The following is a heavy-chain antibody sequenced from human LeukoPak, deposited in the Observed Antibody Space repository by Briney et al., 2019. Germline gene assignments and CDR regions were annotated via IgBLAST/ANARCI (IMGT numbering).Heavy chain of an antibody. CDR1: GGTISSYA. J-gene: IGHJ4*02. V-gene: IGHV1-69*01. Sequence: SVKVSCKASGGTISSYAISWVRQARGQGLEWMGGIIPIFGTANYAQKLQGRVTITADESTSTAYMELSSLRSEDTAVYYCARDLGSGSGRQDWGQGTLVTVSS. CDR3: ARDLGSGSGRQD. CDR2: IIPIFGTA. D-gene: IGHD3-10*01.